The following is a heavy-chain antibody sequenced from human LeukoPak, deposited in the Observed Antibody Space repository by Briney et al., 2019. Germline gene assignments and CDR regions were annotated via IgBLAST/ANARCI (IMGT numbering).Heavy chain of an antibody. CDR1: GYTFTGYY. CDR3: ARVGVAARPGNWFDP. D-gene: IGHD6-6*01. Sequence: ASVKVSCKASGYTFTGYYMNWVRQAPGKGLEWMGRINPTYGVTNYAQKFQGRLTMTRDTSISTAYMELSRLRSDDTAVYYCARVGVAARPGNWFDPWGQGTLVTVSS. J-gene: IGHJ5*02. V-gene: IGHV1-2*06. CDR2: INPTYGVT.